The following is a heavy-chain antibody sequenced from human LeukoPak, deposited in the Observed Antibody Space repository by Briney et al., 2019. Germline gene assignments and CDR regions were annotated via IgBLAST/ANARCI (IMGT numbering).Heavy chain of an antibody. Sequence: PGGSLRLSCAASAFTFSSYWMHWVRQAPGKGLVWVSRINSDGSTTTYADSVKGRFTITRDNAKNTLYLEMNSLRAEDTAVYYCARADYRATYLVYWGQGTLVTVSS. CDR3: ARADYRATYLVY. D-gene: IGHD4/OR15-4a*01. CDR1: AFTFSSYW. CDR2: INSDGSTT. V-gene: IGHV3-74*01. J-gene: IGHJ4*02.